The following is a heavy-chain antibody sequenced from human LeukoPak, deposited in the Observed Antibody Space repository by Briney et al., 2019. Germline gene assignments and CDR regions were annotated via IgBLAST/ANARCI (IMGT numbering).Heavy chain of an antibody. CDR3: AKGGWVNWFDP. D-gene: IGHD6-19*01. CDR2: ISGSGDST. J-gene: IGHJ5*02. V-gene: IGHV3-23*01. Sequence: PGGSLRLSCAASGFTFSTHAMSWVRQAPGKGLECVSVISGSGDSTHYADSVKGRFTISRDNSKNTLYLQMNSLRAEDTAVYYCAKGGWVNWFDPWGQRTLVTVSS. CDR1: GFTFSTHA.